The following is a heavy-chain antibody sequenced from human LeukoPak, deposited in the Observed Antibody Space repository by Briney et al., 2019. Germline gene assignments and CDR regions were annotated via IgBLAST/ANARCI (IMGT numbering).Heavy chain of an antibody. D-gene: IGHD3-10*02. Sequence: GGSLRLPCTASGFTFSGAWMTWVRQAPGKGLEWVSYISSSGSTIYYADSVKGRFTISRDNAKNSLYLQMNSLRAEDTAVYYCAELGITMIGGVWGKGTTVTISS. J-gene: IGHJ6*04. CDR3: AELGITMIGGV. V-gene: IGHV3-48*04. CDR2: ISSSGSTI. CDR1: GFTFSGAW.